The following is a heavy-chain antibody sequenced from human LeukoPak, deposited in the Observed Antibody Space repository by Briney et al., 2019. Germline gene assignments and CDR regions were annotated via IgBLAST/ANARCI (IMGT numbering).Heavy chain of an antibody. D-gene: IGHD6-19*01. V-gene: IGHV3-49*03. CDR3: TSSGYSSGWITYD. Sequence: GGSLRLSCTASGFLFDEYTVNWFRQAPGRGLEWVGFIRRKRYAGTKEYATSVKGRFTISRDDSRSVAYLQMRRLKAEGTAVYECTSSGYSSGWITYDWGQGTPVTVSS. CDR1: GFLFDEYT. J-gene: IGHJ4*02. CDR2: IRRKRYAGTK.